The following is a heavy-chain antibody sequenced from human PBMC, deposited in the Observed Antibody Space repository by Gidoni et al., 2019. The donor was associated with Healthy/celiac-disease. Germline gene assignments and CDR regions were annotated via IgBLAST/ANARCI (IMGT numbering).Heavy chain of an antibody. CDR1: GSA. Sequence: GSAMHWVRQASGKGLEWVGRIRSKANSYATAYAASVKGRFTISRDDSKNTAYLQMNSLKTEDTAVYYCTSWGPTGIAATTNPRQDYWGQGTLVTVSS. V-gene: IGHV3-73*01. CDR3: TSWGPTGIAATTNPRQDY. J-gene: IGHJ4*02. CDR2: IRSKANSYAT. D-gene: IGHD6-25*01.